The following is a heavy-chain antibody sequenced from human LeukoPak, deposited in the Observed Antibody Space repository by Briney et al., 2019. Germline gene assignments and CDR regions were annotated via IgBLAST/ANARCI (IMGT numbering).Heavy chain of an antibody. CDR1: GFTFSSYA. D-gene: IGHD5-24*01. Sequence: GGSLRLSCAASGFTFSSYAMSWVRQVPGKGLEWVANIKQDGSKKSYVDSVKGRFTISRDSAKNSLYLQMNSLRAEDTAIYYCTRVGYIDEGIDYWGQGTLVTVSS. V-gene: IGHV3-7*04. J-gene: IGHJ4*02. CDR3: TRVGYIDEGIDY. CDR2: IKQDGSKK.